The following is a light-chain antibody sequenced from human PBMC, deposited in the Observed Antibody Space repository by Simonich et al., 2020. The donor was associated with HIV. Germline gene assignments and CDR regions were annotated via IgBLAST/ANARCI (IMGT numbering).Light chain of an antibody. V-gene: IGKV1-13*02. CDR1: QGISSA. CDR3: QQSRSTPFT. J-gene: IGKJ3*01. CDR2: DAS. Sequence: AIQLTQSPSSLSASVGDRVTITCRASQGISSALAWYQQKPGKAPKLLIYDASSLESGVPSRFSGSGSGTDFTLTISSLQPEDFATYFCQQSRSTPFTFGPGTKVDIK.